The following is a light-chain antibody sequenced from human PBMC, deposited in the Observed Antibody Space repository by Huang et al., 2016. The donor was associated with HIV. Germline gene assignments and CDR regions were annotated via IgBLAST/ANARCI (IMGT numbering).Light chain of an antibody. Sequence: EIVLTQSPATLSLSPGDRATLSCRASQSVSSYFAWYQQKPGQAPRLLIYDASNRAAGIPARFSGSGAGTDFTLTISSLEPEDFAVYYCQQRSNWPAALTFGGGTKVEI. CDR1: QSVSSY. J-gene: IGKJ4*01. CDR2: DAS. CDR3: QQRSNWPAALT. V-gene: IGKV3-11*01.